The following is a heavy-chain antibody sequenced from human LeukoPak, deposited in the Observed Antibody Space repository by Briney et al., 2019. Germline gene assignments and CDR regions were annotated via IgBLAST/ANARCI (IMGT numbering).Heavy chain of an antibody. J-gene: IGHJ3*02. D-gene: IGHD3-10*01. CDR2: IWYDGSNL. Sequence: GGSLRLSCAASGFPFSSYGMHWVRQAAGKGLGWVGLIWYDGSNLYYADSVKGRFTISKDSSKNTLYLHMNSLRAEDTAVYYCARDKNYYGSGSPSLDAFDIWGQGTMVTVSS. CDR1: GFPFSSYG. V-gene: IGHV3-33*01. CDR3: ARDKNYYGSGSPSLDAFDI.